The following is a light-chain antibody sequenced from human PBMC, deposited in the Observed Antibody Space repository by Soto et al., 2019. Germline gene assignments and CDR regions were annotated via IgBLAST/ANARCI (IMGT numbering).Light chain of an antibody. CDR1: QSVSSTY. CDR3: QQYGRSPWT. Sequence: EIVLTQSPGTLSLSPGERATLSCRASQSVSSTYLAWYQQKPGQAPRLLIYSVSSRATGIPDRFSASGSGADFTLTISRLEPEDFAVYYCQQYGRSPWTFGQGIKVEIK. J-gene: IGKJ1*01. CDR2: SVS. V-gene: IGKV3-20*01.